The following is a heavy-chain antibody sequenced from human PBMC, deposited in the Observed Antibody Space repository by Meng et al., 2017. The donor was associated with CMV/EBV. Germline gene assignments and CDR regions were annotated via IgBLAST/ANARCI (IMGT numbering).Heavy chain of an antibody. CDR3: ARGYQLKPFDL. CDR1: VFTFDDYG. D-gene: IGHD2-2*01. Sequence: GESLKISCAASVFTFDDYGMSWVRQAPGKGLEWVSGINWNGGNTGYVDSVKGRFTISRDSAKNSLYLQMNSLRAEDTALYYCARGYQLKPFDLWGQGTMVTVSS. CDR2: INWNGGNT. V-gene: IGHV3-20*04. J-gene: IGHJ3*01.